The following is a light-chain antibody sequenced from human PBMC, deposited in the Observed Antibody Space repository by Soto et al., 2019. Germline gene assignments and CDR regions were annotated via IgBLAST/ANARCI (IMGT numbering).Light chain of an antibody. V-gene: IGKV1-5*01. J-gene: IGKJ1*01. CDR2: DAS. Sequence: DIQMTQSPSTLSATAGDRVTIACRASQSISSWLAWYQHKPGKAPKLLIYDASNLESEVPSRFSGSGSGTEFTLTISSLQPDDFATYYCQQYQSYWTFGQGTKVDIK. CDR1: QSISSW. CDR3: QQYQSYWT.